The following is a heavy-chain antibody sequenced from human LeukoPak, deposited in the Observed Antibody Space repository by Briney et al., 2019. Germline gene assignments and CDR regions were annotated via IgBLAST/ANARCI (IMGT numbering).Heavy chain of an antibody. CDR1: GFIASSNY. D-gene: IGHD1/OR15-1a*01. CDR2: IYSGGST. J-gene: IGHJ4*02. V-gene: IGHV3-53*01. Sequence: GGSLRLSCVVSGFIASSNYMTWVRQAPGKGLEWISLIYSGGSTYYADSVMGRFTISRDNSKTTLFLQMNSLKAEDTAVYYCATGGRSGVALEQWGQGTLVTVSS. CDR3: ATGGRSGVALEQ.